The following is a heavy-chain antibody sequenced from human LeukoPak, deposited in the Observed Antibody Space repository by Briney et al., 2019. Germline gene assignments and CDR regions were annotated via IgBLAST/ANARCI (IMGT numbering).Heavy chain of an antibody. J-gene: IGHJ4*02. D-gene: IGHD6-19*01. CDR2: IKQDGSEK. CDR1: GFTFSSYW. Sequence: PGGSLRLSCAASGFTFSSYWMSWVRQAPGKGLEWVANIKQDGSEKYYVDSVKGRFTISRDNAKNSNSLYLQMNSLRAEDTAVYYCARDKSVAGYYFDYWGRGTLVTVSS. CDR3: ARDKSVAGYYFDY. V-gene: IGHV3-7*01.